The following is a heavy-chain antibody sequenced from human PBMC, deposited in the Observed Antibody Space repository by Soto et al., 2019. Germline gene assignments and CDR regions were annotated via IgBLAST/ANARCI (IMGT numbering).Heavy chain of an antibody. CDR3: AHRDGFGAFDS. CDR1: GFSLTTSGVG. J-gene: IGHJ5*01. Sequence: QITLKESGPTLVKPTQTLTLTCTFSGFSLTTSGVGVGWIRQPPGKALEWLALIYWDDDKRYSPSLKSRLTITKETSRNQVVLTMTNMDPVDTATYYCAHRDGFGAFDSWGQGTLVTVSS. D-gene: IGHD3-10*01. CDR2: IYWDDDK. V-gene: IGHV2-5*02.